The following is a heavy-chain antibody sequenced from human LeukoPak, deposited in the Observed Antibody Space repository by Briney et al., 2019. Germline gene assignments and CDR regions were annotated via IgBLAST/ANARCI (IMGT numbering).Heavy chain of an antibody. CDR2: INSDGSST. CDR1: GFTFSSYW. V-gene: IGHV3-74*01. CDR3: ARSGSCYVWYFDL. J-gene: IGHJ2*01. D-gene: IGHD1-26*01. Sequence: GGSLRLSCAASGFTFSSYWMHWVRHAPGKGLVWVSRINSDGSSTSYADSVKGRFTISRGNAKNTLYLQMNSLRAEDTAVYYCARSGSCYVWYFDLWGRGTLVTVSS.